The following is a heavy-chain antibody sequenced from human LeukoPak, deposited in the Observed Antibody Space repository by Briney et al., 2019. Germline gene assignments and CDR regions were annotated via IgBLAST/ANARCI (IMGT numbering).Heavy chain of an antibody. CDR2: IAVSSGNT. D-gene: IGHD3-3*01. CDR3: AAVRDFWSGYYTDY. Sequence: GTSVKVSCKASGFTFTSSAVQWVRQARGQRLEWIGWIAVSSGNTNYAQKFQERVTITRDMSTSTAYMELSSLRSEDTAVYYCAAVRDFWSGYYTDYWGQGTLVTVSS. CDR1: GFTFTSSA. J-gene: IGHJ4*02. V-gene: IGHV1-58*01.